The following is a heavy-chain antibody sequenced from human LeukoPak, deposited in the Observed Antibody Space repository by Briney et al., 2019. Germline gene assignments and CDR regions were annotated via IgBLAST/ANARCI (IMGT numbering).Heavy chain of an antibody. J-gene: IGHJ6*02. CDR2: INPNSGGT. CDR1: GYTFTGYY. CDR3: ARLGPRVDIVATTHYYYYGMDV. D-gene: IGHD5-12*01. Sequence: ASVKVSCKASGYTFTGYYMHWVRQAPGQGLEWMGWINPNSGGTNYAQKFQGRVTMTRDTSISTAYMELSRLRSDDTAVYHCARLGPRVDIVATTHYYYYGMDVWGQGTTVTVSS. V-gene: IGHV1-2*02.